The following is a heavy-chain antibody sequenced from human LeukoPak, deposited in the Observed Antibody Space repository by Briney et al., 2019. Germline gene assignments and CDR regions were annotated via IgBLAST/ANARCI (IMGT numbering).Heavy chain of an antibody. V-gene: IGHV4-39*07. J-gene: IGHJ4*02. D-gene: IGHD6-13*01. CDR2: IYYSGST. Sequence: SETLSLTCTVSGGSISSSSYYWGWIRQPPGKGLEWIGSIYYSGSTYYNPSLKSRVTISVDTSKNQFSLKLSSVTAADTAVYYCARVGSSSWYSGTGDYFDYWGQGTLVTVSS. CDR1: GGSISSSSYY. CDR3: ARVGSSSWYSGTGDYFDY.